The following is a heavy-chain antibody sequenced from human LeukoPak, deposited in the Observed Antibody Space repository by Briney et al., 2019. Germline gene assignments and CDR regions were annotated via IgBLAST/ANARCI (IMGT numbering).Heavy chain of an antibody. V-gene: IGHV1-18*01. CDR2: ISAYNGNT. CDR1: GYTFTSYG. Sequence: GASVKVSCKASGYTFTSYGISWVRQAPGQGLEWMGWISAYNGNTNYAQKLQGRVTMTTDTSTSTAYMELRSLRSDDTAVYYCARDLQQLVRYYYYYYMDVWGKGTTVTVSS. J-gene: IGHJ6*03. D-gene: IGHD6-13*01. CDR3: ARDLQQLVRYYYYYYMDV.